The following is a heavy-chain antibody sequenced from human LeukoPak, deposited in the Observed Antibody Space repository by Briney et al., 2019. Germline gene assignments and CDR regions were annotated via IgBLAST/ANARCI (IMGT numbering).Heavy chain of an antibody. V-gene: IGHV3-30*02. Sequence: PGGSLRLSCSASGLTFSGCGMHWVRQAPGKGLEWVAFIRYDGGNKHYADSVKGRFTISRDISMNTLYLQMNSLRAEDAAVYYCAKDPHYYDSGGYPYYFDYWGQGTLVTVSS. D-gene: IGHD3-22*01. CDR3: AKDPHYYDSGGYPYYFDY. CDR1: GLTFSGCG. CDR2: IRYDGGNK. J-gene: IGHJ4*02.